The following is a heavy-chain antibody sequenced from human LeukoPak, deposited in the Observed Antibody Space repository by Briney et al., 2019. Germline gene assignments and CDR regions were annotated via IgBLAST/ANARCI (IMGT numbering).Heavy chain of an antibody. CDR1: GGSISNVNYY. J-gene: IGHJ4*02. CDR2: IYYSGTT. V-gene: IGHV4-39*01. Sequence: PSETPLTCTVSGGSISNVNYYWGWIRQPPGKGLEWIGTIYYSGTTYYNLSLKSRVTIFVDTSKNQFSLRLNSVTAADTAVYYCARLPPYSNSWYEDYWGQGTLVTVSS. D-gene: IGHD6-13*01. CDR3: ARLPPYSNSWYEDY.